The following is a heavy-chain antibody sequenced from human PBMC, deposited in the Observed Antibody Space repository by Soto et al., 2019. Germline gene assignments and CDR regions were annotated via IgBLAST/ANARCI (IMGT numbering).Heavy chain of an antibody. D-gene: IGHD2-2*01. CDR2: ITDSGDDT. J-gene: IGHJ4*02. Sequence: EVQLLESGGGLVQPGGSLRLSCAASGFTFNNYAMGWVRQAPGKGLEWVSAITDSGDDTYYIDSVKGRFTISRDNSKSTLYLQMNSLRGADTAMYYGAKLGSSSWSPHYYFNYWGQGTLVTVSS. CDR1: GFTFNNYA. V-gene: IGHV3-23*01. CDR3: AKLGSSSWSPHYYFNY.